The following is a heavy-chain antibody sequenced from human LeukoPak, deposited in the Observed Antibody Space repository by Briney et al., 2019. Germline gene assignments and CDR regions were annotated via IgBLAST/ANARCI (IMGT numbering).Heavy chain of an antibody. D-gene: IGHD3-3*01. CDR2: INPSGGST. CDR3: ARDLDVLRFLEWLSHPRPVYYYYYYGMDV. J-gene: IGHJ6*02. Sequence: ASVTVSCKASGYTFTSYYMHWVRQAPGQGLEWMGIINPSGGSTSYAQKFQGRVTMTRDTSTSTVYMELSSLRSEDTAVYYCARDLDVLRFLEWLSHPRPVYYYYYYGMDVWGQGTTVTVSS. CDR1: GYTFTSYY. V-gene: IGHV1-46*01.